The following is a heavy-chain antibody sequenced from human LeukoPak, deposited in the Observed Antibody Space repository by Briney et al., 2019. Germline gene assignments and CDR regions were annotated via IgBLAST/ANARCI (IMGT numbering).Heavy chain of an antibody. CDR3: ARSTMGARRRYDY. D-gene: IGHD1-26*01. V-gene: IGHV1-8*01. J-gene: IGHJ4*02. Sequence: ASVKVSCKASKDTFTIYEVNWVRQATGLALEWMGWMNPNSGNTGYAQKFQGRVTMTMNSSISTAYMELTSLTSEDTAVYYCARSTMGARRRYDYWGQGTLVTVSS. CDR2: MNPNSGNT. CDR1: KDTFTIYE.